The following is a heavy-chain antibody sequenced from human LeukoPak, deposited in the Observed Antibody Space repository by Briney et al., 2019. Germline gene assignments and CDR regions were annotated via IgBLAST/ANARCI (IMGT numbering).Heavy chain of an antibody. CDR1: GGSFSGYY. D-gene: IGHD3-22*01. CDR2: INHSGST. CDR3: AEEYDSSGYYYYFDY. J-gene: IGHJ4*02. V-gene: IGHV4-34*01. Sequence: PSETLSLTCAVYGGSFSGYYWSWIRQPPGKGLEWIGEINHSGSTNYNPSLKSRVTISVDTSKNQFSLKLSSVTAADTAVYYCAEEYDSSGYYYYFDYWGQGTLVTVSS.